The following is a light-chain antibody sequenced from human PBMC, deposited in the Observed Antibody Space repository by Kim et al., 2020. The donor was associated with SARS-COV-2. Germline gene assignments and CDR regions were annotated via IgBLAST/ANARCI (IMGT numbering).Light chain of an antibody. CDR1: SRDVGGYNY. V-gene: IGLV2-8*01. CDR3: SSYAGSNNYV. CDR2: EVT. Sequence: GQSVTISCTGTSRDVGGYNYVSWYQQHPDKAPKRMIYEVTKRPSGVPDRFSGSKSGSTASLTVSGLQAEDEADYYCSSYAGSNNYVFGTGTKVTVL. J-gene: IGLJ1*01.